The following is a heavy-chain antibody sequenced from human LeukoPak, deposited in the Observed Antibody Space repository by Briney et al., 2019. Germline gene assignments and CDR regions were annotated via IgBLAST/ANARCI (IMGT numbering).Heavy chain of an antibody. CDR1: GYTLTELS. J-gene: IGHJ4*02. CDR3: ALQKVSGSYYGGYCDY. V-gene: IGHV1-24*01. Sequence: ASVKVSCKVSGYTLTELSMHWVRQAPGKGLEWMGGFDPEDGETIYAQKFQGRVTMTEDTSTDTAYMELGSLRSEDTAVYYCALQKVSGSYYGGYCDYWGQGTLVTVSS. CDR2: FDPEDGET. D-gene: IGHD1-26*01.